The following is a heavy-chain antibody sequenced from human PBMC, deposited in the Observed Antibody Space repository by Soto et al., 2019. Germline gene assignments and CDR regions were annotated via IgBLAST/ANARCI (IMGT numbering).Heavy chain of an antibody. V-gene: IGHV1-3*01. CDR2: INAGNGNT. CDR1: GYTFTSYA. D-gene: IGHD5-12*01. J-gene: IGHJ6*02. CDR3: ARGIVATMLRRYYYGMDV. Sequence: ASVKVSCKASGYTFTSYAMHWVRQAPGQGLEWMGWINAGNGNTKYSQKFQGRVTITRDTSASTAYMELSSLRSEDTAVYYCARGIVATMLRRYYYGMDVWGQGTTVTVSS.